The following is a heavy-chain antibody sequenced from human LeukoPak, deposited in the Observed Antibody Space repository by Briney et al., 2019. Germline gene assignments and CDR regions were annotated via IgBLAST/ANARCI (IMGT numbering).Heavy chain of an antibody. CDR1: GGTFSSYA. J-gene: IGHJ6*03. Sequence: SVKVSCKASGGTFSSYAISWVRQAPGQGLEWMGGIIPIFGTANYAQKFQGRVTITADESTSTAYMELSSLRSEDTAVYYCAISYGGGFYYYYMDVWGKGTTVTVSS. CDR3: AISYGGGFYYYYMDV. V-gene: IGHV1-69*13. CDR2: IIPIFGTA. D-gene: IGHD1-26*01.